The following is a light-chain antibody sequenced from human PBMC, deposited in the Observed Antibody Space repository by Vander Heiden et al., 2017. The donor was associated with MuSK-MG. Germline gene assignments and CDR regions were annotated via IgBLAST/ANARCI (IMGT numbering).Light chain of an antibody. CDR1: QSLSTW. CDR3: QHDNSYPLT. CDR2: KAS. J-gene: IGKJ4*01. Sequence: DIQMTQSPSTLSASVGDRVTITCRASQSLSTWLAWYQQIPGKGPKLLIYKASTLESGVPSRFSGSGSGTEFTLTISGLQPDDSATYYCQHDNSYPLTFGGGTKVEIK. V-gene: IGKV1-5*03.